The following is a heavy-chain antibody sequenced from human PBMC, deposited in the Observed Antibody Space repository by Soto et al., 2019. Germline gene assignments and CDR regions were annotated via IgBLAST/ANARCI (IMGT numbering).Heavy chain of an antibody. CDR1: GGSISSGGYS. CDR2: IYHSGST. J-gene: IGHJ4*02. CDR3: ARAPRTVAGRFYFDY. V-gene: IGHV4-30-2*01. Sequence: PSETLSLTCTVSGGSISSGGYSWSWIRQPPGKGLEWIGYIYHSGSTYYNPSLKSRVTISVDRSKNQFSLKLSSVTAADTAVYYCARAPRTVAGRFYFDYWGQGTPVTVSS. D-gene: IGHD3-10*01.